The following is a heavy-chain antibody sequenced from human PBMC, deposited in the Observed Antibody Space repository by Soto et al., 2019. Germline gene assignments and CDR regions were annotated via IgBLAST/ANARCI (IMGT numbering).Heavy chain of an antibody. D-gene: IGHD2-8*01. CDR1: GGTFSSYA. Sequence: SVKVSCKASGGTFSSYAIIWVRQAPGQGLEWMGGIIPIFGTANYAQKFQGRVTITADESTSTAYMELSSLSSEDTAVYYCALGGYASDVDYWGQGTLVTVSS. CDR2: IIPIFGTA. J-gene: IGHJ4*02. CDR3: ALGGYASDVDY. V-gene: IGHV1-69*13.